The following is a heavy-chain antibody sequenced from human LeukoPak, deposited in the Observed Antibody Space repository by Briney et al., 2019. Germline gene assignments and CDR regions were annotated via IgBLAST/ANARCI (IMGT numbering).Heavy chain of an antibody. V-gene: IGHV4-59*11. J-gene: IGHJ5*02. CDR1: NGSISSHY. Sequence: SETLSLTCTVSNGSISSHYWSWIRQPPGKGLEWIGLIYSSGYTNYNPSLKSRVTISVDTSKNQFSLKLSSVTAADTAVYYCARDPLFRCSSTSCYLSPWGQGTLVTVSS. D-gene: IGHD2-2*01. CDR3: ARDPLFRCSSTSCYLSP. CDR2: IYSSGYT.